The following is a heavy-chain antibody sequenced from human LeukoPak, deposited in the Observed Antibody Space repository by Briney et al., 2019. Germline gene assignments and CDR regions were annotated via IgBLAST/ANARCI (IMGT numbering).Heavy chain of an antibody. V-gene: IGHV3-7*01. J-gene: IGHJ6*03. D-gene: IGHD2-2*01. Sequence: PGGSLRLSCAASGFTFSSYWMSWVRQAPGKGLEWVANIKQDGSEKYYVDSVKGRFTISRDNAKNSLYLQMNSLRAEDTAVYYCARRVEDIVVVPAARVLRGYYYYMDVWGKGTTVTVSS. CDR1: GFTFSSYW. CDR3: ARRVEDIVVVPAARVLRGYYYYMDV. CDR2: IKQDGSEK.